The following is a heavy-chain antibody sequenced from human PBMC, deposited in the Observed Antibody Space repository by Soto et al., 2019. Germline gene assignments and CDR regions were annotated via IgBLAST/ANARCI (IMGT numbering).Heavy chain of an antibody. Sequence: PSECMDLACTVCGDSMWSGGVSWCWIRQHPGKGLEWIGYIYYSGSTYYTPSLKSRVTIPVDTSKNQFSLKLSSVTAADTAVYYGAREPSIWGQRSLDTVSP. CDR2: IYYSGST. CDR1: GDSMWSGGVS. V-gene: IGHV4-31*03. CDR3: AREPSI. J-gene: IGHJ1*01.